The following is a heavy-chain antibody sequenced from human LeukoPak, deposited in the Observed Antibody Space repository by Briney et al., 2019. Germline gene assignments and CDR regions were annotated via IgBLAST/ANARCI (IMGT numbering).Heavy chain of an antibody. J-gene: IGHJ4*02. D-gene: IGHD5-12*01. CDR3: ASTRSGYLFDY. CDR1: GFTFSSYE. Sequence: GGSLRLSCAASGFTFSSYEMNWVRQAPGKGLEWVSYISSSGSTIYYADSMKGRFTISRDNAKNSLYLQMNSLRAEDTAVYYCASTRSGYLFDYWGQGTLVTVSS. V-gene: IGHV3-48*03. CDR2: ISSSGSTI.